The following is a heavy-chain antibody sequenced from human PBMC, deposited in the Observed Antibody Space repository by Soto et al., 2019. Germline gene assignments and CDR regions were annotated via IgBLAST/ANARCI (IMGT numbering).Heavy chain of an antibody. D-gene: IGHD3-3*01. V-gene: IGHV1-69*01. J-gene: IGHJ5*01. CDR2: IIPILGTV. CDR3: ATRVSISGVVISWFDP. CDR1: GGTFSSYS. Sequence: QVQLVQSGAEVKEPGSSVKVSCKASGGTFSSYSISWVRQAPGQGLEWMGGIIPILGTVQYAQMFQGRLTITADESTSTAYMELSRLKSDDTPVYYCATRVSISGVVISWFDPWGRGTLVTVSS.